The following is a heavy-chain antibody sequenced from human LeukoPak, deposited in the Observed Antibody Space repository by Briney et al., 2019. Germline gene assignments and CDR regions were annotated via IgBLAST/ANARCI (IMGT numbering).Heavy chain of an antibody. CDR2: IYYSGST. CDR3: ARLVARPADAFDI. Sequence: TSETLSLTCTVSGGSISSSSYYWGWIRQPPGKGLEWIGSIYYSGSTYYNPSLKSRVTISMDTSKNQFSLNLDSVTAAETAVYYCARLVARPADAFDIWGQGTMVAVSS. V-gene: IGHV4-39*01. D-gene: IGHD6-6*01. CDR1: GGSISSSSYY. J-gene: IGHJ3*02.